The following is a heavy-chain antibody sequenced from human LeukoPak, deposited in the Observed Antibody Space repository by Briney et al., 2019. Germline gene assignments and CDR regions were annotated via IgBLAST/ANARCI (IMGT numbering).Heavy chain of an antibody. Sequence: TLSLTCTVSGGSISSGGYYWSWIRQHPGKGLEWIGYIYYSGSTYYNPSLKSRVTISVDTSKNQFSLKLSSVTAADTAVYYCARVYSGYWGALIDIWGQGTMVTVSS. CDR1: GGSISSGGYY. D-gene: IGHD5-12*01. CDR3: ARVYSGYWGALIDI. V-gene: IGHV4-31*03. J-gene: IGHJ3*02. CDR2: IYYSGST.